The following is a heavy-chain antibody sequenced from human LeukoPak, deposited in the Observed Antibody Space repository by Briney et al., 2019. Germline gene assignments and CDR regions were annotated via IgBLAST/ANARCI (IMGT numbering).Heavy chain of an antibody. CDR3: AREAEDGMDV. CDR1: GGTFSSYT. J-gene: IGHJ6*02. CDR2: IIPIPGIA. Sequence: PVKVSCKASGGTFSSYTISWVRQAPGQGLEWMGRIIPIPGIANYAQKFQGRVTITADKSTSTAYMELSSLRSEDTAVYYCAREAEDGMDVWGQGTTVTVSS. V-gene: IGHV1-69*04.